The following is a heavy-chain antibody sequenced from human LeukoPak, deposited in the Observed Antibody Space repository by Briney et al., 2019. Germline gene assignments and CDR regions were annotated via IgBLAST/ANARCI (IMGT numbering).Heavy chain of an antibody. D-gene: IGHD6-13*01. J-gene: IGHJ5*02. CDR2: IYTSGST. CDR3: ARGTSSSWYAWFDP. V-gene: IGHV4-61*05. Sequence: PSETLSLTCTVSGGSISSSPYYWGWIRQPPGKGLEWIGRIYTSGSTNYNPSLKSRVTMSVDTSKNQFSLKLSSVTAADTAVYYCARGTSSSWYAWFDPWGQGTLVTVSS. CDR1: GGSISSSPYY.